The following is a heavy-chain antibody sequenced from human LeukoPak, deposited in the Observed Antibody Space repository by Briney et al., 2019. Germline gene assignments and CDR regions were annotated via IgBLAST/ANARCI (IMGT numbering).Heavy chain of an antibody. CDR3: ARDGGSGWSYYFDY. V-gene: IGHV3-20*04. CDR2: INWNGGST. J-gene: IGHJ4*02. D-gene: IGHD6-19*01. Sequence: GGSLRLSCAASGFTFSSYGMHWVRQAPGKGLEWVSGINWNGGSTGYADSVKGRFTISRDNAKNSLYLQMNSLRAEDTALYYCARDGGSGWSYYFDYWGQGTLVTVSS. CDR1: GFTFSSYG.